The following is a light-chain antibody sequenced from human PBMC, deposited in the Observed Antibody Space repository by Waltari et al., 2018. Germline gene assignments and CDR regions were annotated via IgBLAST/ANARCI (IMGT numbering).Light chain of an antibody. J-gene: IGLJ2*01. V-gene: IGLV6-57*03. CDR1: SGNIAPNY. CDR2: EDN. Sequence: FMLTQPHSVSESPGKTVTISCPRSSGNIAPNYVHWYQQRPGSAPTKVIYEDNQRPSGVPDRFSGSIDSSSNSASLIISGLKAEDEADYYCQSFDSSHVVFGGGTKLTVL. CDR3: QSFDSSHVV.